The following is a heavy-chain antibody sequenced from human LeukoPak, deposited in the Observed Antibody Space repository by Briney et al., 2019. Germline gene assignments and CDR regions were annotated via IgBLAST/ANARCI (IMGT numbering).Heavy chain of an antibody. D-gene: IGHD2-8*01. CDR1: GYTFNNYG. V-gene: IGHV1-18*01. J-gene: IGHJ4*02. CDR2: ISAYNGNT. CDR3: ARTNLDCKNGVCYDY. Sequence: ASVKVSCKASGYTFNNYGISWVRQAPGQGLEWMGRISAYNGNTNYAQKVQDRVTMTTDTSTSTAYMEFKSLTSDDTAVYYCARTNLDCKNGVCYDYWGQGTPVTVSS.